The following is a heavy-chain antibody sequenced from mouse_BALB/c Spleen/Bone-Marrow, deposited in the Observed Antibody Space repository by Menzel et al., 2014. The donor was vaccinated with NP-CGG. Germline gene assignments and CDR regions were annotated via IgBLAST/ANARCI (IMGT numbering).Heavy chain of an antibody. D-gene: IGHD1-1*01. CDR1: GFSLTSYG. J-gene: IGHJ2*01. CDR3: ARDYYGSSYFDY. CDR2: IWAGGST. Sequence: VKLMESGPGLVAPSQSLSITCTVSGFSLTSYGVHWVRQPPGKGLEWLGVIWAGGSTNYNSALMSRLSISKDNSKSRVFLKMNSLQTDDTAMYYCARDYYGSSYFDYWGQGTTLTVSS. V-gene: IGHV2-9*02.